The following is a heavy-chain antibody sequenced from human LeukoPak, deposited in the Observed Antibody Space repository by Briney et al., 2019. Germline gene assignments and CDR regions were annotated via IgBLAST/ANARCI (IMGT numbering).Heavy chain of an antibody. D-gene: IGHD3-9*01. CDR3: AKSARYFDWLFDY. Sequence: PGGSLRLSCAASGFTFSSYAMIWVRQAPGKGLEWVSGISGSGDNTYYADSVKGRFTISRDNSKNTLYLQMNSLRAEDTAVYYCAKSARYFDWLFDYWGQGTLVTVSS. J-gene: IGHJ4*02. V-gene: IGHV3-23*01. CDR2: ISGSGDNT. CDR1: GFTFSSYA.